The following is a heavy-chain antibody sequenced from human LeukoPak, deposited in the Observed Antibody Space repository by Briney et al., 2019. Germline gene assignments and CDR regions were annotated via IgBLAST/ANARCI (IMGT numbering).Heavy chain of an antibody. CDR2: ILYDGSHE. CDR3: AKGGEGGSHRYFEY. D-gene: IGHD1-26*01. CDR1: GFTFSSYG. V-gene: IGHV3-30*02. J-gene: IGHJ4*02. Sequence: PGGSLRLSCAASGFTFSSYGMHWVRPAPGKGLVWVTFILYDGSHEYYADSVKGRFTSSRDNSKNTLYLQMNSLRPEDTAVYYCAKGGEGGSHRYFEYWGQGTLVTVSS.